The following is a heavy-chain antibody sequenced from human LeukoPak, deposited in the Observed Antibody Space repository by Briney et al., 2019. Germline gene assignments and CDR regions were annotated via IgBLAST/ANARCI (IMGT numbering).Heavy chain of an antibody. V-gene: IGHV4-34*01. CDR1: GGSFSGYY. D-gene: IGHD3-22*01. CDR3: ARGRGDYYDSSGYYRQPTYFDY. J-gene: IGHJ4*02. CDR2: INHSGST. Sequence: SETLSLTCAVYGGSFSGYYWSWIRQPPGKGLEWIGEINHSGSTNYNPSLKSRVTISVDTSKNQFSLKLSSVTAADTAMYYCARGRGDYYDSSGYYRQPTYFDYWGQGTLVTVSS.